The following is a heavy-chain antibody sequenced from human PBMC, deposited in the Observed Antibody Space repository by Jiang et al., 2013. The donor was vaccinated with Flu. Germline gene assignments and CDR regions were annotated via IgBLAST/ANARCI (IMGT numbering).Heavy chain of an antibody. CDR1: GGSISSSSYY. Sequence: PGLVKPSETLSLTCTVSGGSISSSSYYWGWIRQPPGKGLEWIGSIYYSGSTYYNPSLKSRVTISVDTSKNQFSLKLSSVTAADTAVYYCARRGEGIAAADNKVDYWGQGTLVTVSS. J-gene: IGHJ4*02. CDR3: ARRGEGIAAADNKVDY. V-gene: IGHV4-39*01. D-gene: IGHD6-13*01. CDR2: IYYSGST.